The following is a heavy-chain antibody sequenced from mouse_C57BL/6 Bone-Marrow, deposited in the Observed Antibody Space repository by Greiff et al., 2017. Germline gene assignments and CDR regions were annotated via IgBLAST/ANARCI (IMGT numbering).Heavy chain of an antibody. D-gene: IGHD1-1*01. V-gene: IGHV2-2*01. Sequence: VQLVESGPGLVQPSQSLSITCTVSGFSLTSYGVHWVRQSPGKGLEWLGVIWSGGSTDYNAAFISRLSISKDNSKSQVFFKMNSLQADDTAIYYCASYGSSYVEGAMDYWGQGTAVTVSS. CDR1: GFSLTSYG. J-gene: IGHJ4*01. CDR2: IWSGGST. CDR3: ASYGSSYVEGAMDY.